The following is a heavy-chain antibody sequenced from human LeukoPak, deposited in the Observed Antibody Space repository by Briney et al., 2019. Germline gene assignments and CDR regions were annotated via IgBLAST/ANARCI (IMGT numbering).Heavy chain of an antibody. Sequence: SQTLSLTCTVSAGSISIGGYYWSWIRQHPGNGLEWIGSIYYSGSTYYNPSLKSRVTISADTSKNQFSLKLSSVTAADTAVYYCARARPPEDPYYFDYWGQGTLVTVSS. V-gene: IGHV4-31*03. J-gene: IGHJ4*02. CDR3: ARARPPEDPYYFDY. CDR1: AGSISIGGYY. CDR2: IYYSGST.